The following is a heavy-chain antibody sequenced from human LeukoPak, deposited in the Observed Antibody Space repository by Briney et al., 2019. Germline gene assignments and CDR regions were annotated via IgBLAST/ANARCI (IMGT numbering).Heavy chain of an antibody. CDR3: AKRIVGWYQIDY. CDR2: ITGPGEGT. V-gene: IGHV3-23*01. J-gene: IGHJ4*01. Sequence: GGSLRLSCAASGFTFSDYAMSWVRQAPGKGLEWVSAITGPGEGTWHADSVKGRFTTSRNNSQRTLYLQMNSLRVEDTAVYYCAKRIVGWYQIDYWGHGTLVTVSS. CDR1: GFTFSDYA. D-gene: IGHD6-19*01.